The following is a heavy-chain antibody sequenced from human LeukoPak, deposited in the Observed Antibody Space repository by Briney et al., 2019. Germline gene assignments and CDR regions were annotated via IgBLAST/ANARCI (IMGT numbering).Heavy chain of an antibody. CDR2: ISHHGSNE. Sequence: GGSLRLSCEASGFTFSTYPMHWVRQAPDKGLEWVAMISHHGSNEYYADSVKGRFTISRDNSKNTVYLQMNNLRVEDTAIYYCARVHDTTGYYHYFDSWGQGTLVTVSS. J-gene: IGHJ4*02. CDR1: GFTFSTYP. CDR3: ARVHDTTGYYHYFDS. D-gene: IGHD3-9*01. V-gene: IGHV3-30*14.